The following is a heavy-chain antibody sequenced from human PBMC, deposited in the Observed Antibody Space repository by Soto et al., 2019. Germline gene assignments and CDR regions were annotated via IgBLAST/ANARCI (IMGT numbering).Heavy chain of an antibody. CDR1: GFSFRKYA. D-gene: IGHD4-4*01. V-gene: IGHV3-23*04. Sequence: EVQLVESGGGLVQPGGSLRLSCVGSGFSFRKYAMNWVRQAPGKGLEWVSGISGSGGSGRGFYADPVKGRFTISRDNSKNTLYLEMNSLRAEDTAVYYCAKDLDDYSSAIDFWGQGTLVTVSS. J-gene: IGHJ4*02. CDR3: AKDLDDYSSAIDF. CDR2: ISGSGGSGRG.